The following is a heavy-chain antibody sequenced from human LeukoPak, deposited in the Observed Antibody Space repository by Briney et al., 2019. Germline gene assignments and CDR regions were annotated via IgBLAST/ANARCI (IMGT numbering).Heavy chain of an antibody. CDR3: ARVLSTIAARPFDY. D-gene: IGHD6-6*01. CDR1: GGSMSPYH. Sequence: SETLSLTCTVSGGSMSPYHWSWIRQPPGEGLEYIGYIYYSGSTNFNPALKSRVTISVDTSKKQFSLKLTSVTAADTAVYYCARVLSTIAARPFDYWGQGALVTVSS. CDR2: IYYSGST. J-gene: IGHJ4*02. V-gene: IGHV4-59*01.